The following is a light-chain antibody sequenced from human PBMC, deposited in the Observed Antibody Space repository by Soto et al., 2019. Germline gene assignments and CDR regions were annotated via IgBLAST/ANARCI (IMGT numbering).Light chain of an antibody. CDR2: AAS. V-gene: IGKV1-39*01. J-gene: IGKJ2*01. Sequence: IEVTQKPSSLSASVGDRVTITCRASQSISSYLNWYQQKPGKAPKLLIYAASSLQSGVPPRFSGSGSGTEFTLIISGLQPDDSATYYCQQYTNTNNPWMFGQG. CDR3: QQYTNTNNPWM. CDR1: QSISSY.